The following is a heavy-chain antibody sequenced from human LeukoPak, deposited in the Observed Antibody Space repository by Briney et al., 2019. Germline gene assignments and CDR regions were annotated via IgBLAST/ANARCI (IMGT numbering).Heavy chain of an antibody. Sequence: PGGSLGLSCAASGFTFNYGLHWVRQAPGKGLDWVAFILFDGSYKYYADSVKGRFTISRDNSKNTLYLQMNSLRAEDTAVYYCAQGELSGNYFDYWGQGTLVTVSS. J-gene: IGHJ4*02. CDR3: AQGELSGNYFDY. V-gene: IGHV3-30*02. CDR2: ILFDGSYK. CDR1: GFTFNYG. D-gene: IGHD1-26*01.